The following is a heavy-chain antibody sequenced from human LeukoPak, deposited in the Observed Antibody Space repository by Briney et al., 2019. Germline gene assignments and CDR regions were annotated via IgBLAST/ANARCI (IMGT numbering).Heavy chain of an antibody. CDR1: GGSISSGSYY. Sequence: SETLSLTCTVSGGSISSGSYYWSWIRQPAGKGLEWIVRIYTSGSTNYNPSLKSRVTISVDTSKNQFSLKLSSVTAADTAVYYCARTWLGYYGMDVWGQGTTVTVSS. D-gene: IGHD3-10*01. CDR2: IYTSGST. CDR3: ARTWLGYYGMDV. J-gene: IGHJ6*02. V-gene: IGHV4-61*02.